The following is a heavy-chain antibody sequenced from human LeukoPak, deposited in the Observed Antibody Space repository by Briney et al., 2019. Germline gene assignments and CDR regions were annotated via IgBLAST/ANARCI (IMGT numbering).Heavy chain of an antibody. CDR1: GGTFSSYA. D-gene: IGHD3-22*01. CDR3: ARPSSGGYYDSSGFYYAGLDY. V-gene: IGHV1-69*04. Sequence: GASVKVSCKASGGTFSSYAISWVRQAPGQGLEWMGRIIPILGIANYAQKFQGRVTMTRDTSTSTVYMELSSLRSDDTAVYYCARPSSGGYYDSSGFYYAGLDYWGQGTLVTVSS. CDR2: IIPILGIA. J-gene: IGHJ4*02.